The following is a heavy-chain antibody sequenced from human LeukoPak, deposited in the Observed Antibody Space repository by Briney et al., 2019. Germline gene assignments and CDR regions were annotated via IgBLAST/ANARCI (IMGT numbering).Heavy chain of an antibody. D-gene: IGHD4-17*01. CDR2: IDPSDSYT. Sequence: GESLKISLKGSGYSFPNYWISRVRQMPGKGPEWIGRIDPSDSYTKYSPSFEGHVTISVDKSISTAFLQWNSLKASDSAMYYCATGAAKVTTDFANYWGQGTQVAVSS. J-gene: IGHJ4*02. CDR1: GYSFPNYW. V-gene: IGHV5-10-1*01. CDR3: ATGAAKVTTDFANY.